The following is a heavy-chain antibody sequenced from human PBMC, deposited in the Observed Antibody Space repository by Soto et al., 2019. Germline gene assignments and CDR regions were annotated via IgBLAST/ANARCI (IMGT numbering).Heavy chain of an antibody. V-gene: IGHV3-74*01. D-gene: IGHD6-13*01. J-gene: IGHJ4*02. Sequence: EVHLAESGGGLVQPGGSLRLSCAASGFTFSDYWMHWVRQAPGKGLVWVSRIKGDGSVTNYADSVKGRFTVSRDNAKNTLYLQMDSLRVEDTALYYCGKDLHIAAAVHWGQGTLVTVSS. CDR2: IKGDGSVT. CDR1: GFTFSDYW. CDR3: GKDLHIAAAVH.